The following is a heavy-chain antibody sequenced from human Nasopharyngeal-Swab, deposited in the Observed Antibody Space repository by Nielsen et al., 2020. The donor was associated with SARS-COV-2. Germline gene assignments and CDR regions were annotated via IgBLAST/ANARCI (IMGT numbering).Heavy chain of an antibody. D-gene: IGHD6-13*01. J-gene: IGHJ5*02. CDR1: GYTLTELS. Sequence: ASVKVSCKVSGYTLTELSMHWVRQAPGKGLEWMGGFDPEDGETIYAQKFQGRVTMTKDTSTDTAYMELSSLRSEDTAVYYCATTAAAAGTSWFDPWGQGTLVTVSS. CDR2: FDPEDGET. V-gene: IGHV1-24*01. CDR3: ATTAAAAGTSWFDP.